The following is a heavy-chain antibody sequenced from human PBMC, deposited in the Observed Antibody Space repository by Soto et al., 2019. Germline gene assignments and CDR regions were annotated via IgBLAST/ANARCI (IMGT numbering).Heavy chain of an antibody. V-gene: IGHV3-74*01. CDR1: GFPFSNYW. CDR3: AKARAQYYDFWSGYPVDY. Sequence: GGSLGLSCASSGFPFSNYWMHWVRQAPGKGLIWVSRINSNGRTTSYADSVKGRFTISRDNSKNTLYLQMNSLRAEDTAVYYCAKARAQYYDFWSGYPVDYWGQGTLVTVSS. CDR2: INSNGRTT. J-gene: IGHJ4*02. D-gene: IGHD3-3*01.